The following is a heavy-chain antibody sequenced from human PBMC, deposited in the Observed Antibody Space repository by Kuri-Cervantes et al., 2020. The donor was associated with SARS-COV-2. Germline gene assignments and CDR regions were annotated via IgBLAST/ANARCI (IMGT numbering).Heavy chain of an antibody. CDR3: ASLRTGEGPLLDY. CDR2: IYYRGST. J-gene: IGHJ4*02. Sequence: SDTLSLTGSVSGCSISSYYWSGIRQPPGKGLEWIGYIYYRGSTNYNPSLKSRVTISVDTSKNQFSLKLSSVTAADTSVYYCASLRTGEGPLLDYWGQGTLVTVSS. CDR1: GCSISSYY. D-gene: IGHD7-27*01. V-gene: IGHV4-59*12.